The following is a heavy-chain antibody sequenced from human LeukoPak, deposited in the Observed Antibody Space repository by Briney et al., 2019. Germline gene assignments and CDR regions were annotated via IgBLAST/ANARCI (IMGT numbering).Heavy chain of an antibody. J-gene: IGHJ6*03. CDR2: IYTSGST. CDR1: GGSISSGSYY. CDR3: ARVPGYPDYYYYYYIDV. D-gene: IGHD3-9*01. V-gene: IGHV4-61*02. Sequence: TPSETLSLTRTVSGGSISSGSYYWSWIRQPAGKGLEWIGRIYTSGSTNYNPSLKSRVTISVDTSKNQFSLKLSSVTAADTAVYYCARVPGYPDYYYYYYIDVWGKGTTVTVSS.